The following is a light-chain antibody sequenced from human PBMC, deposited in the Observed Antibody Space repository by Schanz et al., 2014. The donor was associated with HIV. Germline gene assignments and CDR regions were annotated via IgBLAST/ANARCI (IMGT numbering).Light chain of an antibody. Sequence: QSALTQPASVSGSPGQSITISCTGTSSDVGGYNYVSWYQRHPGKAPKLMIYDVSNRPSGVSNRFSGSKSGNTASLTISGLQGEDEADYYCSSYTSSSTVVFRGGTKVTVL. CDR2: DVS. CDR1: SSDVGGYNY. V-gene: IGLV2-14*03. J-gene: IGLJ2*01. CDR3: SSYTSSSTVV.